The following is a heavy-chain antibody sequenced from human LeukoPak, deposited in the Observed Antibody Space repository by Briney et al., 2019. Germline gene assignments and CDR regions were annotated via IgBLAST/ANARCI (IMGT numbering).Heavy chain of an antibody. J-gene: IGHJ6*04. CDR2: ISSSGSTI. V-gene: IGHV3-48*03. CDR1: GFTFSSYE. Sequence: QPGGSPRLSCAASGFTFSSYEMNWVRQAPGKGLEWVSYISSSGSTIYYADSVKGRFTISRDNAKNSLYLQMNSLRAEDTAVYYCARDNRRVSSGWYLYYGMDVWGKGTTVTVSS. CDR3: ARDNRRVSSGWYLYYGMDV. D-gene: IGHD6-19*01.